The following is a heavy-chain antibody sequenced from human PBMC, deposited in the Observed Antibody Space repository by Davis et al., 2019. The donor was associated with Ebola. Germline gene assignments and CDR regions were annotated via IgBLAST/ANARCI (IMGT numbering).Heavy chain of an antibody. CDR2: INPSGGST. Sequence: ASVQVSCKASGYISTRYYMQWVRHAPGQGLEWMGIINPSGGSTSYAQKFQGRVTMTRDTSTSTVYMELSSLRSEDTAVYYCARPYCGGDCPQGYWGQGTLVTVSS. CDR3: ARPYCGGDCPQGY. V-gene: IGHV1-46*01. J-gene: IGHJ4*02. D-gene: IGHD2-21*02. CDR1: GYISTRYY.